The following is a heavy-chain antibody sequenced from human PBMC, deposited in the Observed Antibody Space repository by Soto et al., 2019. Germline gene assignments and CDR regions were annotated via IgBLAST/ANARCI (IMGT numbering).Heavy chain of an antibody. CDR2: ISSSSSYI. V-gene: IGHV3-21*01. CDR3: ARDVSHYYDTPGPLHY. D-gene: IGHD3-22*01. J-gene: IGHJ4*02. CDR1: GFTFGSYS. Sequence: GGSLRLSCAASGFTFGSYSMKWVRQAPGKGLEWVSSISSSSSYIYYADSVKGRFTISRDNAKNSLYLQMNSLRAEDTAVYYCARDVSHYYDTPGPLHYSGQGTLVTVSS.